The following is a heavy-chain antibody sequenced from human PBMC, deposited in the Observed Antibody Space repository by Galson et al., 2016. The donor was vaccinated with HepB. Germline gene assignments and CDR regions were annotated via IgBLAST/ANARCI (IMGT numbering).Heavy chain of an antibody. V-gene: IGHV3-11*04. CDR3: ANRDGYNYGFDY. CDR2: ISSSGSAK. D-gene: IGHD5-24*01. Sequence: WVSYISSSGSAKFYADSVKGRFTISRDNAKNSLYLQMNSLRAEDTAIYYCANRDGYNYGFDYWGQGTLVTVSS. J-gene: IGHJ4*02.